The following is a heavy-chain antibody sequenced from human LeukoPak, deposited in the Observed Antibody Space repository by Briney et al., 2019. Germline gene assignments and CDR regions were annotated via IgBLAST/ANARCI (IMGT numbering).Heavy chain of an antibody. Sequence: PGGSLRLSCAASGFTFSYYWMSWVRQAPGKGLEWVANIKQDGTDKYYVDSVRGRFTISRDNAKNSLYLQMNSLRAEDTAVYYCARVGGDRWYFDYWGQGTLVTVSS. CDR2: IKQDGTDK. D-gene: IGHD2-21*02. CDR3: ARVGGDRWYFDY. J-gene: IGHJ4*02. V-gene: IGHV3-7*01. CDR1: GFTFSYYW.